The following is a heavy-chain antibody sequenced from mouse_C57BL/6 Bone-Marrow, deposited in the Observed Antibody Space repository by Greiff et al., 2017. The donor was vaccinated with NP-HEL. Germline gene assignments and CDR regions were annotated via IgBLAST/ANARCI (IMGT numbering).Heavy chain of an antibody. D-gene: IGHD2-1*01. J-gene: IGHJ3*01. V-gene: IGHV1-64*01. CDR2: IHPNSGST. CDR3: AREGIYYGNYGAY. Sequence: QVQLQQPGAELVKPGASVKLSCKASGYTFTSYWMHWVKQRPGQGLEWIGMIHPNSGSTNYNEKFKSKATLTVDKSSSTAYMQLSSLTSEDSAVYYCAREGIYYGNYGAYWGQGTLVTVSA. CDR1: GYTFTSYW.